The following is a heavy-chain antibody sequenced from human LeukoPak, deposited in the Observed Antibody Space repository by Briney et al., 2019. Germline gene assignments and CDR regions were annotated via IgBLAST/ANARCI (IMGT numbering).Heavy chain of an antibody. J-gene: IGHJ4*02. CDR3: ARNSSGWYSY. Sequence: PSETLSLTCTVSGGSISSYYWSWIRQPPGKGLEWIGEINHSGSTNYNPSLKSRVTISVDTSKNQFSLKLSSVTAADTAVYYCARNSSGWYSYWGQGTLVTVSS. D-gene: IGHD6-19*01. CDR2: INHSGST. V-gene: IGHV4-34*01. CDR1: GGSISSYY.